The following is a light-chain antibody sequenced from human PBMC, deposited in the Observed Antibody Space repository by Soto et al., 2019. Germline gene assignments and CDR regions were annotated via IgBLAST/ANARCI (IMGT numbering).Light chain of an antibody. CDR2: EVS. CDR1: SRAVGGYNY. V-gene: IGLV2-14*01. Sequence: QSALTQPASVSESPGHSITISCTGASRAVGGYNYVSWYQQYPGKAPKLMIYEVSNRPSGVSNRFSGSKSGNTASLTISGLQAEDEADYYCSSYTSSSSYVFGTGTKVTVL. J-gene: IGLJ1*01. CDR3: SSYTSSSSYV.